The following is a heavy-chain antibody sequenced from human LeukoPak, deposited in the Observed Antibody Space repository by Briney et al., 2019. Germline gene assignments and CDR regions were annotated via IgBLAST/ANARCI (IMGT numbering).Heavy chain of an antibody. CDR3: ATGPPLGPGF. CDR2: IYYSGTT. V-gene: IGHV4-38-2*01. D-gene: IGHD7-27*01. J-gene: IGHJ4*02. Sequence: SETLSLTCAVYGESFSGYYWAWIRQPPEKGLEWIGSIYYSGTTYFNPSLKSRITISIDTSKNQFSLKLTSVTAADTAVYYCATGPPLGPGFWGQGTPVTVSS. CDR1: GESFSGYY.